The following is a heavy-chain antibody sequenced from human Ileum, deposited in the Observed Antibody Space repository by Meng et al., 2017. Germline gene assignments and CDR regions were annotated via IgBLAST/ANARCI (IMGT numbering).Heavy chain of an antibody. Sequence: GGSLRLSCAASGFTFSSYAMTWVRQAPGKGLECVSVITDSGSTTYYADSVKGRFTISRDNSKNTLFLQMNSLRAEDTAVYYCARDLLRGVTRRWGQGTLVTVSS. V-gene: IGHV3-23*01. J-gene: IGHJ4*02. D-gene: IGHD3-10*01. CDR2: ITDSGSTT. CDR3: ARDLLRGVTRR. CDR1: GFTFSSYA.